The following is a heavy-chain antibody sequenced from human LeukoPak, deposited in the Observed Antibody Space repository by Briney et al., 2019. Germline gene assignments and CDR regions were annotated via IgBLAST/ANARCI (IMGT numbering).Heavy chain of an antibody. Sequence: SVKVSCKASGGTFTNSAISWVRQAPGQGLEWMGGINPIFRTANYAQQFQDRVTIIADESTSTAYMELSLLKFEDTAVYYCARDRPGPFFLTYYYYGMDVWGQGTTVTVSS. CDR1: GGTFTNSA. V-gene: IGHV1-69*13. CDR2: INPIFRTA. CDR3: ARDRPGPFFLTYYYYGMDV. D-gene: IGHD3-3*01. J-gene: IGHJ6*02.